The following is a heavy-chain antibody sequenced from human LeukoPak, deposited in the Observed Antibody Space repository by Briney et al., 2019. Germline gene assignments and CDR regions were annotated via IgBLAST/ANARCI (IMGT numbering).Heavy chain of an antibody. D-gene: IGHD7-27*01. V-gene: IGHV4-59*01. CDR3: ARAELGTLFDY. J-gene: IGHJ4*02. CDR1: GGSISSYY. CDR2: IYYSGST. Sequence: SETLSLACTVSGGSISSYYWSWIRQPPGKGLEWIGYIYYSGSTNYNPSLKSRVTISVDTSKNQFSLKLSSVTAADTAVYYCARAELGTLFDYWGQGTLVTVSS.